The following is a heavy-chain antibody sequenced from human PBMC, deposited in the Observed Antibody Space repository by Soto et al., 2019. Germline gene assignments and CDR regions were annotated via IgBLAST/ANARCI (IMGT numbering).Heavy chain of an antibody. CDR2: ISAYNGNT. J-gene: IGHJ4*02. CDR3: ARVGRRYYYDGFPGY. CDR1: GSTFTSYS. V-gene: IGHV1-18*04. Sequence: KVSCMASGSTFTSYSVSWVRQAPGQGLEWMGWISAYNGNTNYAQKFQGRVTMTTDTSTSTAYMELRSLRSDDTAVYYCARVGRRYYYDGFPGYWGQGTLVTVPS. D-gene: IGHD3-22*01.